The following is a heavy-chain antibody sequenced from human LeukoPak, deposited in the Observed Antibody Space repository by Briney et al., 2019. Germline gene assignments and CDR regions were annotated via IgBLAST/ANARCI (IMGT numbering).Heavy chain of an antibody. CDR3: VSPVFISF. V-gene: IGHV3-64D*06. D-gene: IGHD1-14*01. J-gene: IGHJ4*01. CDR1: GFPFSTLG. CDR2: IGSDGDGT. Sequence: GGSLRLSCSASGFPFSTLGMHWVRPAPGKGLEHVSTIGSDGDGTYYADSVKDRFIISRDNSKNAVYLQMSSLRPEGTAVYYCVSPVFISFWGQGTLVTVSS.